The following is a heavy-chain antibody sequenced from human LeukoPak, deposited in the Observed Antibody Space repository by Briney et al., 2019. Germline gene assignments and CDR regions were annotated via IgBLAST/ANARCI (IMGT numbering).Heavy chain of an antibody. CDR1: GGTFSSYA. J-gene: IGHJ4*02. CDR3: ARDRGYDSSPHYFDY. CDR2: IIPILGIA. Sequence: SVKVSCKASGGTFSSYAISWVRQAPGQGLEWMGRIIPILGIANYAQKFQGRVTITADKSTSTVYMELSSLRSEDTAVYYCARDRGYDSSPHYFDYWGQGTLVTVSS. D-gene: IGHD3-22*01. V-gene: IGHV1-69*04.